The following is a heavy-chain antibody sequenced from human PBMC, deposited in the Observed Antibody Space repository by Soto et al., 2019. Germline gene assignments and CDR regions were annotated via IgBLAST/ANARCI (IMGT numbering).Heavy chain of an antibody. CDR1: GGSISSSRAY. CDR3: ARQAAAPGIDLWFDP. V-gene: IGHV4-39*01. CDR2: IFYAGNT. Sequence: LETLSLTCNVSGGSISSSRAYWAWFRQPPGKELEWIANIFYAGNTYYNPSLKSRVTVSVDTSKNQFSLKLDSVTAADTAVYYCARQAAAPGIDLWFDPWGQGTLVTVSS. D-gene: IGHD6-13*01. J-gene: IGHJ5*02.